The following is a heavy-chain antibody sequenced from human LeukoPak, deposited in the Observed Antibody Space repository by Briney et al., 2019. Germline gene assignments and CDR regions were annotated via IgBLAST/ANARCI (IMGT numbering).Heavy chain of an antibody. Sequence: ASVKVSCKASGGTFSSYAIGWVRQAPGQGLEWMGGIIPIFGTANYAQKFQGRVTITADESTSTAYMELSSLRSEDTAVYYCAAPVGSRDWFDPWGQGTLVTVSS. D-gene: IGHD3-10*01. CDR1: GGTFSSYA. J-gene: IGHJ5*02. CDR2: IIPIFGTA. CDR3: AAPVGSRDWFDP. V-gene: IGHV1-69*13.